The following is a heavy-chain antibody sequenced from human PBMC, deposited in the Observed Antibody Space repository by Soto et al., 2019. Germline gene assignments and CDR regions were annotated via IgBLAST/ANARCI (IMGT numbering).Heavy chain of an antibody. D-gene: IGHD2-15*01. CDR2: ISDGSGRT. CDR1: GFTFSRYG. J-gene: IGHJ4*02. CDR3: TKRSSRIVPDY. Sequence: GGSLRLSCAASGFTFSRYGMTWVRQAPGQGLEWVSSISDGSGRTYYADSVKGRFTISRDNSNNTVSLQMNSLRAEDTAVYYCTKRSSRIVPDYWGQGTLVTVS. V-gene: IGHV3-23*01.